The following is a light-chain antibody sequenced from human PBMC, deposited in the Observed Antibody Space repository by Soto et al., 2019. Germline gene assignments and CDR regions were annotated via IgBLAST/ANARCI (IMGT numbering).Light chain of an antibody. J-gene: IGKJ1*01. CDR3: QQHNSWPRT. CDR2: TTS. V-gene: IGKV3-15*01. CDR1: QTVGSN. Sequence: EIVMTQSPATLSVSPGERITISCMASQTVGSNLAWYQQKPGQAPRLLIYTTSSRATGVPAKFSGSGSGTEFTLTIDSMQSEDFVIYCCQQHNSWPRTLGQGTKVDIK.